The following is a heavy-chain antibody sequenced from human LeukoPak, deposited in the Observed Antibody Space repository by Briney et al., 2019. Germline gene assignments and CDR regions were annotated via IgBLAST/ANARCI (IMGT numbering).Heavy chain of an antibody. CDR1: GGSISSGRYY. CDR3: ARDPAVNYFDY. Sequence: SETLSLTCTVSGGSISSGRYYWSWIRQPAGKGLEWIGRIYTSGSTNYNPSLKSRVTISVDTSKNQFSLKLSSVTAADTAVYYCARDPAVNYFDYWGQGTLVTVSS. D-gene: IGHD6-19*01. CDR2: IYTSGST. V-gene: IGHV4-61*02. J-gene: IGHJ4*02.